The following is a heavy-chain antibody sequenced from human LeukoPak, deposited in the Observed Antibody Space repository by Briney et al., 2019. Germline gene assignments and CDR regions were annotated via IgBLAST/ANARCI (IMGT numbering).Heavy chain of an antibody. CDR3: ATDGTAVAGGEYYFDY. J-gene: IGHJ4*02. CDR2: FDPEDGET. CDR1: GYTLTELS. Sequence: ASVKVSCKVSGYTLTELSMHWVRQAPGKGLEWMGGFDPEDGETIYAQKFQGRVTMTEDASTDTAYMELSSLRSEDTAVYYCATDGTAVAGGEYYFDYWGQGTLVTVSS. V-gene: IGHV1-24*01. D-gene: IGHD6-19*01.